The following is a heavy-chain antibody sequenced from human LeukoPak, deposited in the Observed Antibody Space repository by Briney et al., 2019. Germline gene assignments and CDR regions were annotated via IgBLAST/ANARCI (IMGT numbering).Heavy chain of an antibody. J-gene: IGHJ6*03. V-gene: IGHV1-24*01. CDR2: FDPEDGET. Sequence: ASVKVSCKVSGYTLTELSMHWVRQAPGKGLEWMGGFDPEDGETTYAQKFQGRVTMTEDTSTDTAYMELSSLSSEDTAVYYCATATHHFYMDVWSKGTTVTVSS. CDR3: ATATHHFYMDV. CDR1: GYTLTELS.